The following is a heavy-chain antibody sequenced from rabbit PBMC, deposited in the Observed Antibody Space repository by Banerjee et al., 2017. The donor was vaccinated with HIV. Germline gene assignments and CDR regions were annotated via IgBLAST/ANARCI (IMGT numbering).Heavy chain of an antibody. Sequence: QEQLVESGGGLFQPGGSLALTCKASGFSLTNNYDMSWVRQAPGKGLEWIGCMNTGSSGSTYYASWAKGRFTFSKTSSTTVTLKMTSLTAADTATYFCARCYSGGSHYSLWGPGTLVTVS. V-gene: IGHV1S45*01. D-gene: IGHD8-1*01. CDR2: MNTGSSGST. J-gene: IGHJ4*01. CDR1: GFSLTNNYD. CDR3: ARCYSGGSHYSL.